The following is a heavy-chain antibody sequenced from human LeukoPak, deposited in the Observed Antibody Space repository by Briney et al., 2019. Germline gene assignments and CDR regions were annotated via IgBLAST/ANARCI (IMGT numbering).Heavy chain of an antibody. J-gene: IGHJ3*02. CDR3: ARDFVETGVVGFDM. CDR2: IHTSGIT. Sequence: SETLSLTCTVSGASINNYYWTWIRQPAGKGLEWIGRIHTSGITNYNPSLKSRVTISLDKSKNQFSLNLSSVTAADTAVYYCARDFVETGVVGFDMWGQGTMVTVSS. CDR1: GASINNYY. V-gene: IGHV4-4*07. D-gene: IGHD2-8*02.